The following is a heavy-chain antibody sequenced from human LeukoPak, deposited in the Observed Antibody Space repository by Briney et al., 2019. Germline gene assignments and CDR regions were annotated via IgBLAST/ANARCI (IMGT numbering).Heavy chain of an antibody. Sequence: SETLSLTCTVSGGSVSSTSSSWGWIRRPPEKGLEWIGSIYSGGATYYNPSLKSRVTMSVDTSKNQFSLRLSSVTAADTAVYYCARGTQRGLVGATSESIDSWGQGALVAVSS. V-gene: IGHV4-39*01. D-gene: IGHD1-26*01. CDR1: GGSVSSTSSS. CDR2: IYSGGAT. J-gene: IGHJ4*02. CDR3: ARGTQRGLVGATSESIDS.